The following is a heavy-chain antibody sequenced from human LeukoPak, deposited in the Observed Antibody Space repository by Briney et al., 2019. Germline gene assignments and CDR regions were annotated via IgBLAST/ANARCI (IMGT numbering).Heavy chain of an antibody. D-gene: IGHD3-10*01. J-gene: IGHJ4*02. Sequence: SGPTLVKPTQTLTLTCTFSGFSLSSSGVGVGWIRQSPGEALEWLAIIFWDDDLRYRPSLKSRLTITKDTSKNQVVLTMTNMDPVATATYYSAHSVKKHRVYYFDYWGQGTLVTVSS. CDR2: IFWDDDL. CDR3: AHSVKKHRVYYFDY. V-gene: IGHV2-5*02. CDR1: GFSLSSSGVG.